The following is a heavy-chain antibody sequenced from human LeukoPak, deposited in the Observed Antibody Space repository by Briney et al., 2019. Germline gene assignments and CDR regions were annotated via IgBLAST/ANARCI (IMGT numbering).Heavy chain of an antibody. CDR1: GYSFTTYC. Sequence: GESLKISCKVSGYSFTTYCIGWVRRMPRKGLEWMGIIYPSDSDTRYSPSFQGQVTISVDKSITIVYLQWSSLKASDTAMYYCAGRGYSYGPADYWGQGTLVTVSS. CDR3: AGRGYSYGPADY. J-gene: IGHJ4*02. V-gene: IGHV5-51*01. CDR2: IYPSDSDT. D-gene: IGHD5-18*01.